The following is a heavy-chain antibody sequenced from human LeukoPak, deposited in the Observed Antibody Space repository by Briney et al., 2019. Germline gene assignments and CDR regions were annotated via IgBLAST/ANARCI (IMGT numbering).Heavy chain of an antibody. Sequence: PSETLSLTCAVYGGSFSGYYWSWIRQPPGKGLEWIGEINHSGSTNYNPSLKSRVTISVDTSKNQFSLKLSSMTAADTAVYYCARAFSPYYYYGMDVWGQGTTVTVSS. J-gene: IGHJ6*02. CDR3: ARAFSPYYYYGMDV. D-gene: IGHD3-3*01. CDR1: GGSFSGYY. CDR2: INHSGST. V-gene: IGHV4-34*01.